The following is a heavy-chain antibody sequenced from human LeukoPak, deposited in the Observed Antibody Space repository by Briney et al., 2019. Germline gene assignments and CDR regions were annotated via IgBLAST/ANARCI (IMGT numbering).Heavy chain of an antibody. Sequence: PSETLSLTCTVSGYSISSGYYWGWIRQPPGKGLEWIGSIYHSGSTYYNPSLKSRVTISVDTSKNQFSLKLSSVTAADTAVYYCASYVLGAFDIWGQGTMVTVSS. CDR1: GYSISSGYY. CDR2: IYHSGST. D-gene: IGHD2-15*01. V-gene: IGHV4-38-2*02. J-gene: IGHJ3*02. CDR3: ASYVLGAFDI.